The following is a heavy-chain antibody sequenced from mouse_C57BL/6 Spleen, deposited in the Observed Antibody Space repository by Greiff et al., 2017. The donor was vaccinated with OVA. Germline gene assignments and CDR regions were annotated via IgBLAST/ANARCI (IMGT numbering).Heavy chain of an antibody. CDR3: ARRGFSYDYDDYAMDY. CDR2: IYWDDDK. D-gene: IGHD2-4*01. CDR1: GFSLSTSGMG. J-gene: IGHJ4*01. V-gene: IGHV8-12*01. Sequence: QVTLKECGPGILQSSQTLSLTCSFSGFSLSTSGMGVSWIRQPSGKGLEWLAHIYWDDDKRYNPSLKSRLTISKDTSRNQVFLKITSVDTADTATYYCARRGFSYDYDDYAMDYWGQGTSVTVSS.